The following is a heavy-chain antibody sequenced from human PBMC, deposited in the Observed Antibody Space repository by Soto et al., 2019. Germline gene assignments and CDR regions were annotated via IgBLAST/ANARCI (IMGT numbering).Heavy chain of an antibody. CDR2: IYYSGST. V-gene: IGHV4-39*07. Sequence: PSETLSLTCTVSGGSISSSSYYWGWIRQPPGKGLEWFGSIYYSGSTYYNPSLKSRVTISVDTSKNQFSLKLSSVTAADTAVYYCARANLIWGPIYGDYSFNWFDPWGQGTLVTVSS. J-gene: IGHJ5*02. CDR3: ARANLIWGPIYGDYSFNWFDP. CDR1: GGSISSSSYY. D-gene: IGHD4-17*01.